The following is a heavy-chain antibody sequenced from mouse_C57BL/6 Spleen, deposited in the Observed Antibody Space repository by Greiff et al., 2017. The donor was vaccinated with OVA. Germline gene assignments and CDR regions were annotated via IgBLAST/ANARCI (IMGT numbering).Heavy chain of an antibody. D-gene: IGHD1-1*01. V-gene: IGHV14-4*01. CDR2: IDPENGDT. CDR1: GFNIKDDY. Sequence: EVMLVESGAALVRPGASVKLSCTASGFNIKDDYMPWVKQRPEQGLEWIGWIDPENGDTEYASKFQGKATITADTSSNTAYLQLSSLTSEDTAVYYCTTSHYYGSSRDYWGQGTSVTVSS. CDR3: TTSHYYGSSRDY. J-gene: IGHJ4*01.